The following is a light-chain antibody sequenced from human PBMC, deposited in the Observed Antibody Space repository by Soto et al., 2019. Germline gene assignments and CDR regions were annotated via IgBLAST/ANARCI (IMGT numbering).Light chain of an antibody. J-gene: IGKJ5*01. CDR3: QQYGRSPPIT. CDR1: QSISSSY. V-gene: IGKV3-20*01. CDR2: GAS. Sequence: EIVLTQSPGALSLSPGERATLSCRASQSISSSYLAWYQQKTGQAPRLLIYGASSRATGIPDRFSGSGSGTDFTLTISRLEPEDFAVYYCQQYGRSPPITFGQGTRLEIE.